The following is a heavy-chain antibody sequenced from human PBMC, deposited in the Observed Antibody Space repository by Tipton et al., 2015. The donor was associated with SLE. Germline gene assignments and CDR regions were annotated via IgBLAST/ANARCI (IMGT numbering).Heavy chain of an antibody. CDR3: ARGYYYFDY. CDR1: GGSISSYY. CDR2: IYYSGST. V-gene: IGHV4-59*12. J-gene: IGHJ4*02. D-gene: IGHD3-10*01. Sequence: TLSLTCTVSGGSISSYYWSWIRQPPGKGLEWIGSIYYSGSTYYNPSLKSRVTISVDTSKNQFSLKLSSVTAADTAVYYCARGYYYFDYWGQGTLVTVSS.